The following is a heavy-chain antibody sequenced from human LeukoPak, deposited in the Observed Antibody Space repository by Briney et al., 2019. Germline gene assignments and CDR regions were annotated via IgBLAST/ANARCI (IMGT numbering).Heavy chain of an antibody. CDR2: ISSSSSTI. J-gene: IGHJ6*02. Sequence: GGSLRLSCAASGFTFSSYSMNWVRQAPGKGLEWVSYISSSSSTIYYADSVKGRFTISRDNAKNSLYLQMNSLRAEDTAVYYCAREEDHYYYGMDVWGQGTTVTVSS. CDR1: GFTFSSYS. D-gene: IGHD2-15*01. CDR3: AREEDHYYYGMDV. V-gene: IGHV3-48*04.